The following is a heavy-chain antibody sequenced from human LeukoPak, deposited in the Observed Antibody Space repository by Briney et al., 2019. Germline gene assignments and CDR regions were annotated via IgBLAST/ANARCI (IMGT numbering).Heavy chain of an antibody. CDR2: INHSGST. D-gene: IGHD2-2*01. CDR3: ARGAIVVVPAAMRGTGYYYYMDV. Sequence: SETLSLTCAVYGGSFSGYYGSWIRQPPGKGLEWIGEINHSGSTNYNPSLKSRVTISVDTSKNQFSLKLSSVTAADTAVYYCARGAIVVVPAAMRGTGYYYYMDVWGKGTTVTVSS. V-gene: IGHV4-34*01. J-gene: IGHJ6*03. CDR1: GGSFSGYY.